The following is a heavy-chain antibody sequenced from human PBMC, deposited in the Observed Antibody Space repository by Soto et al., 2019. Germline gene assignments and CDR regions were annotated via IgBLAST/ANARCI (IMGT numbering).Heavy chain of an antibody. J-gene: IGHJ4*02. CDR3: AKDPVDDFWSGYSFDS. CDR2: ISGSGAGT. V-gene: IGHV3-23*01. CDR1: GFTFSNYA. Sequence: PGGSLRLSCAASGFTFSNYAMSWVRQAPGKGLEWVSAISGSGAGTYYADSMKGRFTISRDNSKNTLYLQMNSLRAEDTAVYYCAKDPVDDFWSGYSFDSWGPGTLVTVS. D-gene: IGHD3-3*01.